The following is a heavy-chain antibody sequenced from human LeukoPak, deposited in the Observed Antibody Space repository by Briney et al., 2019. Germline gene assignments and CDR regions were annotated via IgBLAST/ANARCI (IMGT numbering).Heavy chain of an antibody. Sequence: PGGSLRLSCAASGFTFSSYSMNWVRQAPGKGLEWVSSISSSSSYIYYAASVKGRFTISRDNAKNSLYLQMNSLRAEDTAVYYCARQYGYGGNSGFDYWGQGTLVTVSS. J-gene: IGHJ4*02. CDR2: ISSSSSYI. CDR3: ARQYGYGGNSGFDY. D-gene: IGHD4-23*01. CDR1: GFTFSSYS. V-gene: IGHV3-21*01.